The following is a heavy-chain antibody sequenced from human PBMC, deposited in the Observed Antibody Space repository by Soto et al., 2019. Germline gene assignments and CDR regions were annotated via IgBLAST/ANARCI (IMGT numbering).Heavy chain of an antibody. V-gene: IGHV4-61*08. D-gene: IGHD3-10*01. CDR1: GGSISSGGYS. CDR3: ARATNGLGYGSGRPNYYYYYGMDV. Sequence: PSETLSLTCAVSGGSISSGGYSWSWIRQPPGKGLEWIGYIYYSGSTNYNPSLKSRVTISVDTSKNQFSLKLSSVTAADTAVYYCARATNGLGYGSGRPNYYYYYGMDVWGQGTTVTVSS. J-gene: IGHJ6*02. CDR2: IYYSGST.